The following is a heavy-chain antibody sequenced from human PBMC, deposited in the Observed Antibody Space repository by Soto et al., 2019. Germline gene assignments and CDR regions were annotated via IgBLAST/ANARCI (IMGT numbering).Heavy chain of an antibody. CDR3: AIDKSGSYYTAWGDAFDI. J-gene: IGHJ3*02. V-gene: IGHV3-48*03. Sequence: GGSLRLSCAASGFTFSSYEMNWVRQAPGKGLEWVSYISSSGSTIYYADSVKGRFSISRDNAKNSLYLQMNSLRAEDTAVYYCAIDKSGSYYTAWGDAFDIWGQGTMVTVSS. D-gene: IGHD1-26*01. CDR2: ISSSGSTI. CDR1: GFTFSSYE.